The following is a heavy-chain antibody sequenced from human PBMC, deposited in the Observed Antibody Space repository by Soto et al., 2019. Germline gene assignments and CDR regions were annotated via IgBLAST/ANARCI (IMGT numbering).Heavy chain of an antibody. V-gene: IGHV4-59*01. CDR3: ARSWFGESIDY. CDR2: IYYSGST. Sequence: SETLSLTCTVSGGSISSYYWSWIRQPPGKGLEWIGYIYYSGSTNYNPSLKSRVTISVDTSKNQFSLKLSSVTAADTAVYYCARSWFGESIDYWGQGTLVTVSS. D-gene: IGHD3-10*01. J-gene: IGHJ4*02. CDR1: GGSISSYY.